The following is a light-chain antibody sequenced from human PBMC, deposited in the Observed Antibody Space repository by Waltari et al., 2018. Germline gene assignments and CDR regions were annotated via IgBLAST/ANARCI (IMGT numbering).Light chain of an antibody. CDR1: QSISSY. J-gene: IGKJ1*01. CDR3: QQSDRTPRT. CDR2: AAS. Sequence: DIQMTQSPSSLSASVGDRVTITCRASQSISSYLNWYQQNPGKAPKLLIYAASSLQSGVPSRFSGSGSGTDFTLTISSLQPEDFAIYYCQQSDRTPRTFGQGTKVEIK. V-gene: IGKV1-39*01.